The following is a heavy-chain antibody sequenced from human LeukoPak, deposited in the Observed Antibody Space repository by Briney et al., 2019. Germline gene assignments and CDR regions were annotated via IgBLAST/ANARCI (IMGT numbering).Heavy chain of an antibody. J-gene: IGHJ4*02. D-gene: IGHD2-21*02. CDR1: GYRFTTYW. V-gene: IGHV5-51*01. CDR2: IYPGDSDT. CDR3: ARHISDCGGDCPFDS. Sequence: GESLKISCKGSGYRFTTYWIGWVRQMPGKGLEWMGNIYPGDSDTRYSPSFQGQVTISADKSISTASLQWSSLKASDTAMYYCARHISDCGGDCPFDSWGQGTLVTVSS.